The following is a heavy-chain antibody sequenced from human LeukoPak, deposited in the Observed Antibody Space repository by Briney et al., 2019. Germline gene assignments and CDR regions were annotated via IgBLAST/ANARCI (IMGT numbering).Heavy chain of an antibody. Sequence: GGSLRLSCAASGFTFSSYGMHWVRQAPGKGLEWVAVISYDGSNKYYADSVKGRFTISRDNAKNSLYLQMSSLRAEDTAVYYCARDTYDSSGYYAHLDYWGQGTLVTVSS. CDR2: ISYDGSNK. D-gene: IGHD3-22*01. J-gene: IGHJ4*02. CDR3: ARDTYDSSGYYAHLDY. CDR1: GFTFSSYG. V-gene: IGHV3-30*03.